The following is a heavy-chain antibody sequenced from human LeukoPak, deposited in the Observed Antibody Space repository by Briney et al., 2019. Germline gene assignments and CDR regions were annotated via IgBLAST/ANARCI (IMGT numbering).Heavy chain of an antibody. Sequence: KTSETLSLICTVSGGSISSYYWSWIRQPPGKGLEWIGYIYYSGSTNYNPSLKSRVTISVDTSKNQFSLKLSSVTAADTAVYYCARYSKGELRTLFDYWGQGTLVTVSS. CDR3: ARYSKGELRTLFDY. V-gene: IGHV4-59*01. CDR2: IYYSGST. J-gene: IGHJ4*02. D-gene: IGHD1-7*01. CDR1: GGSISSYY.